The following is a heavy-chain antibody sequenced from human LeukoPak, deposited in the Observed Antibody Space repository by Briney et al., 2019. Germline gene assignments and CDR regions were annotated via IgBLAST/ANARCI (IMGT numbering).Heavy chain of an antibody. CDR1: GGSISSYY. CDR2: FYYSGSI. CDR3: ARYSGSYSGFDY. Sequence: SATLSLTCTVSGGSISSYYWSWIRQPPRRGLEWIGYFYYSGSINYNPSLKSRGTISVDTSKNQYSLKLRSVTAADTAVYYCARYSGSYSGFDYWGQGTLVTVSS. J-gene: IGHJ4*02. D-gene: IGHD1-26*01. V-gene: IGHV4-59*08.